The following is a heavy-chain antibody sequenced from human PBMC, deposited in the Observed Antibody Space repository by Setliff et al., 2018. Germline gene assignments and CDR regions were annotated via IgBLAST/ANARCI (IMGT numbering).Heavy chain of an antibody. D-gene: IGHD2-15*01. CDR2: INHSGST. V-gene: IGHV4-34*01. CDR1: GGSFSTYY. Sequence: SETLSLTCAVYGGSFSTYYWIWIRQPPGKGLEWIGEINHSGSTNYNPSLKSRVTISVDPSKNQFSLKLSSVTAADTALYYCASERESASRQTYFDSWGQGTLVTVSS. CDR3: ASERESASRQTYFDS. J-gene: IGHJ4*02.